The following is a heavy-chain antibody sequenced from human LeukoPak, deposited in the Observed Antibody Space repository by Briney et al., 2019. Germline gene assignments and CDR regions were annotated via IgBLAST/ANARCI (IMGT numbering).Heavy chain of an antibody. CDR2: ISSSSSTI. CDR1: GFTFSSYS. CDR3: ARAIKPSGYYYAGNYFDY. Sequence: GGSLRLSCAASGFTFSSYSMNWVRQAPGKGLEWVSYISSSSSTIYYADSVKGRFTISRDNAKNSLYLQMNSLRAEDTAVYYCARAIKPSGYYYAGNYFDYWGQGTLVTVSS. V-gene: IGHV3-48*01. D-gene: IGHD3-22*01. J-gene: IGHJ4*02.